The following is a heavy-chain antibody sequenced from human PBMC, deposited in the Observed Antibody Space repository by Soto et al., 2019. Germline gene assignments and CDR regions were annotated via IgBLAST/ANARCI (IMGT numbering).Heavy chain of an antibody. Sequence: QVQLQESGPGLVKPSQTLSLTCTVSGGSISSGGYYWRWIRQHPEQGLEWIGYIYHSGTTYYNPSLKSRVTISVDTSKNQFSLKLTSVTAADTAVYYCARVRGNQLLVWFDPWGQGTLVTVSS. J-gene: IGHJ5*02. V-gene: IGHV4-31*03. CDR2: IYHSGTT. CDR3: ARVRGNQLLVWFDP. D-gene: IGHD2-2*01. CDR1: GGSISSGGYY.